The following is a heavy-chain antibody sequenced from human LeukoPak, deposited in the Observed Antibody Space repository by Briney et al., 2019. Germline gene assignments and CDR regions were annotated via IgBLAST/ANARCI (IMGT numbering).Heavy chain of an antibody. CDR2: INPNSDGT. CDR3: ARLKPEYYYDSSGYPIGAFDI. J-gene: IGHJ3*02. CDR1: GYTFTGYY. V-gene: IGHV1-2*02. D-gene: IGHD3-22*01. Sequence: ASVKVSCKASGYTFTGYYMHWVRQAPGQGLEWMGWINPNSDGTNYAQNFQGRVTMTRDTSISTAYMELSRLRSDDTAVYYCARLKPEYYYDSSGYPIGAFDIWGQGTMVTVSS.